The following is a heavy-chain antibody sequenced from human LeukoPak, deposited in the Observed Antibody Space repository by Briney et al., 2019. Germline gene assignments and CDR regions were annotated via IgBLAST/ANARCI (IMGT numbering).Heavy chain of an antibody. CDR1: GGSIRSSYYY. J-gene: IGHJ4*02. CDR3: ARDRGNGSNLFDY. D-gene: IGHD1-26*01. Sequence: SETLSLTRTVSGGSIRSSYYYWGWIRQPPGKGLEWIRSIYDSGSTYYNPSLKSRVTISVDTSKNQFSLKVSSVTAADTAVYYCARDRGNGSNLFDYWGQGTLVTVSS. V-gene: IGHV4-39*07. CDR2: IYDSGST.